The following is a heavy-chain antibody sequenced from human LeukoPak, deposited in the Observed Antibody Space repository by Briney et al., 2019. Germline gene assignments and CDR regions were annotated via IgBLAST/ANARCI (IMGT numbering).Heavy chain of an antibody. CDR2: IYTSGST. D-gene: IGHD5-24*01. CDR1: GGSISSYY. CDR3: ARLRDGYNRNWYFDL. J-gene: IGHJ2*01. V-gene: IGHV4-4*07. Sequence: SETLSLTCTVSGGSISSYYWSWIRQPAGKGLEWIGRIYTSGSTNYNPSLKSRVTISVDTSKNQFSLKLSSVTAADTAVYYCARLRDGYNRNWYFDLWGRGTLVTVSS.